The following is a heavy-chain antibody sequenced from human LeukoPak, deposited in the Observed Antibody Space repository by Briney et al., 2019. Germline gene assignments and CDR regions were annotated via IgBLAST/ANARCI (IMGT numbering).Heavy chain of an antibody. CDR2: MSPNSGNT. V-gene: IGHV1-8*01. CDR3: ARGRGSGHKENWFDP. J-gene: IGHJ5*02. Sequence: ASVKVSCKASGYTFTTYVINWVRHAPGQGLEWMGWMSPNSGNTGYAQKFQGRGTMTRNTSITTAYMELSSLRSEYTAVYYCARGRGSGHKENWFDPWGQGTLVTVSS. D-gene: IGHD6-19*01. CDR1: GYTFTTYV.